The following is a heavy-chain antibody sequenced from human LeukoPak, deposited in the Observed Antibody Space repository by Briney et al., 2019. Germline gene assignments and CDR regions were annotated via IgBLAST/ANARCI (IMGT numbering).Heavy chain of an antibody. CDR1: GYYG. V-gene: IGHV3-74*01. D-gene: IGHD2/OR15-2a*01. CDR2: INSDGSWT. CDR3: VSFYEAY. J-gene: IGHJ4*02. Sequence: PGVSLPLARGAYGYYGRHRVRQARGKGLAWVSHINSDGSWTSYADSVKGRFTISKDNAKNTVYLQMNNLRAEDTAVYYCVSFYEAYWGRGTLVTVSS.